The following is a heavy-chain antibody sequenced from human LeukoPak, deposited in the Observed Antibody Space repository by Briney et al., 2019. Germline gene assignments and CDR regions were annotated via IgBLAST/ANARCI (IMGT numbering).Heavy chain of an antibody. D-gene: IGHD3-22*01. J-gene: IGHJ4*02. CDR3: ARDHYDSSGYFGVIPNYFDY. CDR2: IGTTTTM. Sequence: GGSLRLSCAASGFTFSSYRMNWVRQSPEKGLEWIAFIGTTTTMYYADSVKGRFTISRDNAKNSLYLQMNSLRAEDTAVYYCARDHYDSSGYFGVIPNYFDYWGQGTLVTVSS. CDR1: GFTFSSYR. V-gene: IGHV3-48*04.